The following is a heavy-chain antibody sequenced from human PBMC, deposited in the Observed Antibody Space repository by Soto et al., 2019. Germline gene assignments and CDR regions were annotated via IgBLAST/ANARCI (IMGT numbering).Heavy chain of an antibody. Sequence: PGGSLRLSCAASGFTFSNYGMNWVRQAPGKGLEWVAVIWYDGSNKDYADSVKGRFTISRDNSKNTLYVQMNSLRAEDTAAYYCARVQTGKGSLDYWGQGTQVTVSS. J-gene: IGHJ4*02. CDR1: GFTFSNYG. V-gene: IGHV3-33*01. D-gene: IGHD1-1*01. CDR3: ARVQTGKGSLDY. CDR2: IWYDGSNK.